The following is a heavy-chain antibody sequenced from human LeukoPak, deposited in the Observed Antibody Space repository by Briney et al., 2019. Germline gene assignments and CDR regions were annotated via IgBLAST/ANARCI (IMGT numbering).Heavy chain of an antibody. CDR1: GFTFSSYW. CDR2: LSGSGRGT. D-gene: IGHD2-15*01. V-gene: IGHV3-23*01. Sequence: GGSLRLSCAASGFTFSSYWMSWVRQAPGKGLEWVSTLSGSGRGTNYADSVKGRFIISRDNSKKTLSLQMSSLRAEDTAAYYCAKMYCRGPWCYTGGDDKFYGMDVWGQGTTVTVSS. CDR3: AKMYCRGPWCYTGGDDKFYGMDV. J-gene: IGHJ6*02.